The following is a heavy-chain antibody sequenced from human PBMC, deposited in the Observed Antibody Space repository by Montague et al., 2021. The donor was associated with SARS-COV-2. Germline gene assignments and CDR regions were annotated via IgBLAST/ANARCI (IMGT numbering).Heavy chain of an antibody. V-gene: IGHV3-30*18. D-gene: IGHD3-9*01. CDR1: GFTFSSYG. CDR3: AKDRTYYDILTGYYPRRSYYYYYGMDV. CDR2: ISYDGSNK. J-gene: IGHJ6*02. Sequence: SLRLSCAASGFTFSSYGMHWVRQAPGKGLEWVAVISYDGSNKYYADSVKGRFTISRDNSKNTLYLQMNSLRAEDTAVYYCAKDRTYYDILTGYYPRRSYYYYYGMDVWGQGTTVTVSS.